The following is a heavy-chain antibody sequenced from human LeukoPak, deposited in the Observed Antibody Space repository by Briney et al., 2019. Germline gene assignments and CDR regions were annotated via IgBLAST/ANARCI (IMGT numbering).Heavy chain of an antibody. D-gene: IGHD5-24*01. CDR3: ARGGVEMAITDFDY. Sequence: PSETLSLTCTVSGGSISSYYWSWIRQPPGKGLEWIGYIYTSGSTNYNPSLKSRVTISVDTSKNQFSLKLSSVTAADTAVYYCARGGVEMAITDFDYWGQGTLVTVSS. J-gene: IGHJ4*02. V-gene: IGHV4-4*09. CDR1: GGSISSYY. CDR2: IYTSGST.